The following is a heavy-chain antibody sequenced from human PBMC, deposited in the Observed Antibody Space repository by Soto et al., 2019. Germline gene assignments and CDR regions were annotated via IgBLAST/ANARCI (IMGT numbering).Heavy chain of an antibody. Sequence: SETQSLTSTVSGGSISSSSYYWGWIRQPPGKGLEWIGSIYYSGSTYYNPSLKSRVTISVDTSKNQFSLKLSSVTAADTAVYYCARRIRDYYYYMDVWGKGTTVTVSS. CDR2: IYYSGST. J-gene: IGHJ6*03. CDR3: ARRIRDYYYYMDV. D-gene: IGHD5-18*01. CDR1: GGSISSSSYY. V-gene: IGHV4-39*01.